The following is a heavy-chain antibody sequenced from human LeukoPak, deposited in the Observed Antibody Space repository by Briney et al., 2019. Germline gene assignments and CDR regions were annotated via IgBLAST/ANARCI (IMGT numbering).Heavy chain of an antibody. J-gene: IGHJ4*02. D-gene: IGHD3-22*01. CDR2: ISGGGGST. Sequence: GGSLRLSCAASGFTVSSYGMSWVRQAPGKGLEWVSAISGGGGSTDYADSVKGRFTISRDNSKNTLYLQMNSLTVEDTAVYYCARDADTSGHYSHFDYWGPGTLVTVSS. CDR3: ARDADTSGHYSHFDY. V-gene: IGHV3-23*01. CDR1: GFTVSSYG.